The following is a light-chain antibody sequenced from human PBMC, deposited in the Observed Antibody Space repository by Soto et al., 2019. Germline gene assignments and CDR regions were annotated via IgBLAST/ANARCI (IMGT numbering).Light chain of an antibody. J-gene: IGLJ2*01. V-gene: IGLV1-40*01. CDR2: GNS. Sequence: QCVLTQPPSVSGAPGQRVTISYTGSSSNIGAGYDVHWYQQLPGTAPKLLIYGNSNRPSGVPDRFSGSKSGTSASLAITGLQAEDEADYYCQSYDSSLSGSVFGGGTKLTVL. CDR1: SSNIGAGYD. CDR3: QSYDSSLSGSV.